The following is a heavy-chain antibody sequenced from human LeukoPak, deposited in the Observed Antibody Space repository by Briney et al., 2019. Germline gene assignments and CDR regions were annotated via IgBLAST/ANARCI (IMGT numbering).Heavy chain of an antibody. CDR3: AREYRMVRGVIGY. CDR1: GYTFTGYY. D-gene: IGHD3-10*01. Sequence: ASVKVSCKASGYTFTGYYMHWVRQAPGRGLEWMGWINPNSGGTNYAQKFQGRVTMTRDTSISTAYMELSRLRSDDTAVYYCAREYRMVRGVIGYWGQGTLVTVSS. V-gene: IGHV1-2*02. CDR2: INPNSGGT. J-gene: IGHJ4*02.